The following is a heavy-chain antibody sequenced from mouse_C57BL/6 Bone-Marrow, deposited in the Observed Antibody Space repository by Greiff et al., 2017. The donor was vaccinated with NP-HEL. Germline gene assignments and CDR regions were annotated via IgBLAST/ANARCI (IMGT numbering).Heavy chain of an antibody. Sequence: VQLQQSGAELVRPGASVKLSCTASGFNIKDDYMHWVKQRPEQGLEWIGWIDPENGDTEYASKFQGKATITADTSSNTAYLQLSSLTSEDTAVYYCTPTGGIFAYWGQGTLVTVSA. J-gene: IGHJ3*01. D-gene: IGHD4-1*01. CDR1: GFNIKDDY. CDR2: IDPENGDT. V-gene: IGHV14-4*01. CDR3: TPTGGIFAY.